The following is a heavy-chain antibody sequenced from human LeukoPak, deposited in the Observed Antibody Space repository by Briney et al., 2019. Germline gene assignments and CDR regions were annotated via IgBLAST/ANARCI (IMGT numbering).Heavy chain of an antibody. J-gene: IGHJ3*02. Sequence: GGSLRLSCAASGFTFRSYSMNWVRQAPGKGLEWVSSISSSSSYIYYADSVKGRFTISRDNAKNSLYLQMNSLRAEDTAVYYCARVCGGDCFRAFDIWGQGTMVTVSS. CDR3: ARVCGGDCFRAFDI. V-gene: IGHV3-21*01. CDR2: ISSSSSYI. CDR1: GFTFRSYS. D-gene: IGHD2-21*02.